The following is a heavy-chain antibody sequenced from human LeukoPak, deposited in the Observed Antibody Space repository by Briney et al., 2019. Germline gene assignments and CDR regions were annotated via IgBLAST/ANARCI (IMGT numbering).Heavy chain of an antibody. CDR3: AKERGSSSENYYYGMDV. CDR2: ISGDGGST. Sequence: GGSLSLSCGTCGLTFNSYWMHWVRQAPGKGLEWVSLISGDGGSTNYADSVKCRFTISRDNNKNSLYLQMNSLRNEDSALYYCAKERGSSSENYYYGMDVWGQGTTVTVSS. V-gene: IGHV3-43*02. J-gene: IGHJ6*02. CDR1: GLTFNSYW. D-gene: IGHD6-6*01.